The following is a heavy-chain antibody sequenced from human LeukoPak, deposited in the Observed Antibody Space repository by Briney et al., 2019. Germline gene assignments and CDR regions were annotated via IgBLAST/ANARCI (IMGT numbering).Heavy chain of an antibody. D-gene: IGHD1-7*01. J-gene: IGHJ4*02. Sequence: SETLSLTCTVSGASISSHYWSWIRQPPGKGLEWIGYISYSGTTKYNASLKSRVTISADTSKSHFSLNLSSVTAADTAVCYCARELELRSEGSFDYWGQGTLVTVSS. V-gene: IGHV4-59*11. CDR3: ARELELRSEGSFDY. CDR1: GASISSHY. CDR2: ISYSGTT.